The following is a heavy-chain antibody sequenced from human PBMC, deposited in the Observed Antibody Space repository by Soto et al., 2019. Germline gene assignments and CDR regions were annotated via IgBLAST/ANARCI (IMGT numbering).Heavy chain of an antibody. V-gene: IGHV3-21*01. CDR3: TRDASRDSSARGWFDP. J-gene: IGHJ5*02. CDR1: GFTFRSFT. D-gene: IGHD6-13*01. CDR2: ISSNSAYI. Sequence: GGSLRLSCAASGFTFRSFTMNWVRQAPGKGLEWVSTISSNSAYIYYTDALRGRFTISRDNAKSSLHLQMNSLRAEDTAVYYCTRDASRDSSARGWFDPWGPGTLVTVSS.